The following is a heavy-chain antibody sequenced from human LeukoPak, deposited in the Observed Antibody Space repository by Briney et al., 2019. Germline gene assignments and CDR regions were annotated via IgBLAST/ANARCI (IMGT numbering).Heavy chain of an antibody. CDR1: GFTFSNAW. V-gene: IGHV3-15*01. J-gene: IGHJ4*02. CDR3: TTYPQGYCSSSSCYGPFDY. D-gene: IGHD2-2*01. Sequence: GGSLRLSCAASGFTFSNAWMSWVRQAPGKGLEWVGRIKTKTDGATTDYAAPVKGRFTISRDDSKNTLYLQMNSLKTEDTAVYFCTTYPQGYCSSSSCYGPFDYWGQGTPVTVSS. CDR2: IKTKTDGATT.